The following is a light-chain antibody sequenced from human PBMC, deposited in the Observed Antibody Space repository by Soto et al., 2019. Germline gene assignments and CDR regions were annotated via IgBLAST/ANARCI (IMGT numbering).Light chain of an antibody. Sequence: DIQMTQSPSTLSASVGDRVTITCRARQSISSWLAWYQQKPRKAPKLLIYDASSLESGVPSRFSGSGSGTEFTLTISSLQPDDFATYYCQQYNSYLWTFGQGTKVDIK. CDR3: QQYNSYLWT. J-gene: IGKJ1*01. V-gene: IGKV1-5*01. CDR1: QSISSW. CDR2: DAS.